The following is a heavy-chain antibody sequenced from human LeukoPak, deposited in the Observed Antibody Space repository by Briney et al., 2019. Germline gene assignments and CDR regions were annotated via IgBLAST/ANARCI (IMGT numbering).Heavy chain of an antibody. Sequence: PGGSLRLSCAASGFSFISYGMHWVRQAPGKGLEWVGVISGDGRNKKYADSVEGRFTISRDNSKDTLYLQMNSLRDEDTAVYYCAKRPSDYGDYVTYFDYWGQGTLVTVSS. J-gene: IGHJ4*02. CDR1: GFSFISYG. CDR3: AKRPSDYGDYVTYFDY. CDR2: ISGDGRNK. D-gene: IGHD4-17*01. V-gene: IGHV3-30*18.